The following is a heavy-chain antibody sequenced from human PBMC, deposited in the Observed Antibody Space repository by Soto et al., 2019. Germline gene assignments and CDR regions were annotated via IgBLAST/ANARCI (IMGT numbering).Heavy chain of an antibody. CDR3: ARDPRDCYHAPPDY. D-gene: IGHD2-21*01. CDR1: GFTFNSHW. J-gene: IGHJ4*02. CDR2: INGDGSST. Sequence: EVQLVESGGGLVQPGGSLRLSCVPSGFTFNSHWMHWVRQAPGKGLVWVSRINGDGSSTSYADSVRGRFTISRDNAKNNLYLQMNSLRAEDTAVYYCARDPRDCYHAPPDYWGQGTLVTVSS. V-gene: IGHV3-74*01.